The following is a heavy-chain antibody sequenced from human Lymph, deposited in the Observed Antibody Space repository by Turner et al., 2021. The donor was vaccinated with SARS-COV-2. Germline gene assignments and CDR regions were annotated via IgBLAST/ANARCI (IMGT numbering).Heavy chain of an antibody. J-gene: IGHJ6*02. V-gene: IGHV4-59*08. CDR2: FYKIGSI. D-gene: IGHD1-1*01. Sequence: QVQLQESGPGLVRPSETLSLTCTVSGGPISSTSWSWIRQSPGRGLEWSGYFYKIGSIDYNPTLRSRVTISVDTSKNQLSLDLISVTAADTAVYYCARHQGSTSGYDHGMNVWGQGTAVIVSS. CDR3: ARHQGSTSGYDHGMNV. CDR1: GGPISSTS.